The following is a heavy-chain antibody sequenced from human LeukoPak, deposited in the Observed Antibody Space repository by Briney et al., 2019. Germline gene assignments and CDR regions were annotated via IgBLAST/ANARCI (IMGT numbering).Heavy chain of an antibody. Sequence: GGSLRLSCAASGFTFDDYAMHWVRQAPGKGLEWVSRILGNGGNTYYGDSVKGRFTISRDNRKNSLFLQMFSLRTEDTALYYCAKGTRDYGGLPRWYFDLWGRGTLVTVSS. J-gene: IGHJ2*01. V-gene: IGHV3-43*02. CDR3: AKGTRDYGGLPRWYFDL. D-gene: IGHD4-23*01. CDR1: GFTFDDYA. CDR2: ILGNGGNT.